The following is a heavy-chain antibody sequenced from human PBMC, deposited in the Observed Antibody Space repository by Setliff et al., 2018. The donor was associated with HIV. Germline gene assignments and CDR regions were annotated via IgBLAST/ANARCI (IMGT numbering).Heavy chain of an antibody. V-gene: IGHV3-11*06. Sequence: PGGSLRLSCVVSGFNFSDDYMSWIRQAPGKGLEWVSYISSSGSFTNYADSVKGRFTISRDNAKNSLFLQMSSLRVEDTAMYYCARGRRSAIFGVAIVGPHIWGQGTPVTVSS. CDR3: ARGRRSAIFGVAIVGPHI. CDR1: GFNFSDDY. J-gene: IGHJ1*01. D-gene: IGHD3-3*01. CDR2: ISSSGSFT.